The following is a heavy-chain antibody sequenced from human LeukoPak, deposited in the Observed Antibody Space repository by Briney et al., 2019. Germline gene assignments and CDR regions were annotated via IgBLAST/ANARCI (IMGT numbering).Heavy chain of an antibody. CDR2: IYYSGST. J-gene: IGHJ6*03. V-gene: IGHV4-59*08. CDR3: VRRGIAVAGSYYYYYMDV. D-gene: IGHD6-19*01. Sequence: SETLSLTCTVSGGSISSYYWSWIRQPPGKGLEWIGYIYYSGSTNYNPSLKSRVTISVDTSKNQFSLKLSSVTAADTAVYYCVRRGIAVAGSYYYYYMDVWGKGTTVTVSS. CDR1: GGSISSYY.